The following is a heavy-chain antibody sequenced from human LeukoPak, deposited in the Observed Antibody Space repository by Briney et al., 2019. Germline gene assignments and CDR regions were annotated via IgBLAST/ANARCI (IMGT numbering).Heavy chain of an antibody. CDR3: AKDMRVSNTWSGSHAFDV. CDR1: GLTFNDYA. Sequence: PGGSLRLSCGASGLTFNDYAMSWVRQLPGKGLEWVSVISGSGDSTYYADSVKGRFSISRDNSKNTLYLQMKSLGVEDTAIYYCAKDMRVSNTWSGSHAFDVWGQGTMVSVSS. CDR2: ISGSGDST. V-gene: IGHV3-23*01. D-gene: IGHD4-11*01. J-gene: IGHJ3*01.